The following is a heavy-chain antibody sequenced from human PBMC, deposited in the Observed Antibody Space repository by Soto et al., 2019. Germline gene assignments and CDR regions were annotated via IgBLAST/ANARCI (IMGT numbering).Heavy chain of an antibody. J-gene: IGHJ4*02. V-gene: IGHV3-21*01. CDR1: GFTFSSYS. CDR2: ISSSSSYI. Sequence: GGSLRLSCAASGFTFSSYSMNWVRQAPGKGLEWVSSISSSSSYIYYADSVKGRFTISRDNAKNSLYLQMNSLRAEDTAVYYCARPERDYGDLYYFDYWGQGTLVTVSS. D-gene: IGHD4-17*01. CDR3: ARPERDYGDLYYFDY.